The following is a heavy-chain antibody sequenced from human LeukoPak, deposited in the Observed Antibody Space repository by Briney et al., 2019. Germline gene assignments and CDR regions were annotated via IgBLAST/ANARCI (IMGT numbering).Heavy chain of an antibody. Sequence: ASVKVSCKASGYTFTGYYMHWVRQAPGQGLEWMGWINPNSGGTNYAQKFQGRVTMTRDKSISTAYLQWSSLKASDTAMYYCARHAAGLVDIVATEMDVWGKGTTVTVSS. D-gene: IGHD5-12*01. CDR1: GYTFTGYY. CDR3: ARHAAGLVDIVATEMDV. J-gene: IGHJ6*04. V-gene: IGHV1-2*02. CDR2: INPNSGGT.